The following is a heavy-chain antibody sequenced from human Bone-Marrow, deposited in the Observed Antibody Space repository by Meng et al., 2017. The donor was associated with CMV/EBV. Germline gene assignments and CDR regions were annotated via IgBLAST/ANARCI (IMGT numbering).Heavy chain of an antibody. J-gene: IGHJ4*02. D-gene: IGHD1-26*01. Sequence: LSCALYGDSFSSKSAACIWVRQSPSRGLEWLGRTYYRSRWFNDYAESVKTRITVTPDISKNQFSLQLNSVSPEDTAVYFCARIGSSGSCDYWGQGTLVTVSS. CDR1: GDSFSSKSAA. V-gene: IGHV6-1*01. CDR2: TYYRSRWFN. CDR3: ARIGSSGSCDY.